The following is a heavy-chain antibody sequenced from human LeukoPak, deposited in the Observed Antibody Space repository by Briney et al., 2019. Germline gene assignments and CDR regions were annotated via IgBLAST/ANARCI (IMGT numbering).Heavy chain of an antibody. Sequence: ASVKVSCKASGGTFSSYAISWVRQAPGQGFEWMGGIIPIFGTANYAQKFQGRVTITADESTSTAYMELSSLRSEDTAVYYCARDVGDSSSQGYWGQGTLVTVSS. CDR3: ARDVGDSSSQGY. CDR1: GGTFSSYA. D-gene: IGHD6-6*01. CDR2: IIPIFGTA. V-gene: IGHV1-69*13. J-gene: IGHJ4*02.